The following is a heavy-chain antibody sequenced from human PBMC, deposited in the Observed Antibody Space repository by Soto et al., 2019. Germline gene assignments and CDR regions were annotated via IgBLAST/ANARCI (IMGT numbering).Heavy chain of an antibody. Sequence: QVQLQESGPGLVKPSETLSLTCTVSGGSISSYYWTWIRQPARKGLEWIGRIYMWGSTNYNPSLKRRVTMSHDTSKNQFSRKVSSVTAADTAVDYCASDKGGDSLEAYWGQGILVTVSS. D-gene: IGHD2-21*02. CDR2: IYMWGST. V-gene: IGHV4-4*07. J-gene: IGHJ4*02. CDR3: ASDKGGDSLEAY. CDR1: GGSISSYY.